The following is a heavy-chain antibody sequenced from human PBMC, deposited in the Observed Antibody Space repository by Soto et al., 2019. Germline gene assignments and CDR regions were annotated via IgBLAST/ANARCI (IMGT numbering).Heavy chain of an antibody. V-gene: IGHV1-69*04. CDR3: ARDGGSCYSCYYGMDV. CDR2: IIPILGIA. Sequence: ASVKVSCKASGFIFTNFFMHWVLQAPGQGPEWMGRIIPILGIANYAQKFQGRVTITADKSTSTAYMELSSLRSEDTAVYYCARDGGSCYSCYYGMDVWGQGTTVTVSS. CDR1: GFIFTNFF. J-gene: IGHJ6*02. D-gene: IGHD2-15*01.